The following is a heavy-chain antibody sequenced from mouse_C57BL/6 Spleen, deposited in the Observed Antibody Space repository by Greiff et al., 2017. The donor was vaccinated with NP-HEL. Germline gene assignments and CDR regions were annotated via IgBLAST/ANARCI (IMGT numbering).Heavy chain of an antibody. D-gene: IGHD2-3*01. CDR3: ARGSGWLLRGYFDY. Sequence: EVQLQESGPGLVKPSQSLSLTCSVTGYSITSGYYWNWIRQFPGNNLEWMGYISYDGSNNYNPSLKNRISITRDTSKNQFFLKWNSVTTEDTATYYCARGSGWLLRGYFDYWGQGTTLTVSS. CDR2: ISYDGSN. J-gene: IGHJ2*01. V-gene: IGHV3-6*01. CDR1: GYSITSGYY.